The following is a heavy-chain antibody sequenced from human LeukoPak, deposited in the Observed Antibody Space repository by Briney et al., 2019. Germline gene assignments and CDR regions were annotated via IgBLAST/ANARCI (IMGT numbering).Heavy chain of an antibody. D-gene: IGHD2-2*01. CDR2: INHSGST. Sequence: PSETLALTFSVYGVSFSGYYWSWIRQPPGKGLEWSGEINHSGSTNYNPSLKSRVTISVATSKNKFSLKLSSVTAADTAVYYCARGRTSPYYYGMDVWGQGTTVTVSS. CDR1: GVSFSGYY. J-gene: IGHJ6*02. V-gene: IGHV4-34*01. CDR3: ARGRTSPYYYGMDV.